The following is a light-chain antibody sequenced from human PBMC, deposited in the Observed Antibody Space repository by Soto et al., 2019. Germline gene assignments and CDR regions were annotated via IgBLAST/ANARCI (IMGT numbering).Light chain of an antibody. Sequence: QSVLTQPPSVSGPPGRGVTISGIGASSKIGAGFVVHWYQQLPGTAPKPLTYGNSNRPSGVPDRFSGSKSGTSASLAITGLQAEDEADYYCQSYDSSLSVVFGGGTKLTVL. CDR1: SSKIGAGFV. V-gene: IGLV1-40*01. J-gene: IGLJ2*01. CDR2: GNS. CDR3: QSYDSSLSVV.